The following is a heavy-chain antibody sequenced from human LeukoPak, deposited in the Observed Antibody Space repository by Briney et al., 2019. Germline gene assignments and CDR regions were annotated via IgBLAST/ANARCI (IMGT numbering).Heavy chain of an antibody. D-gene: IGHD5-18*01. CDR1: GFAFDDYT. V-gene: IGHV3-43*01. CDR2: ISWDGGST. CDR3: AKSPSGGDTAIDY. Sequence: GGSLRLSCAASGFAFDDYTMHWVRQAPGKGLEWVSLISWDGGSTYYADSVKGRFTISRDNSKNSLYLQMNSLRTEDTALYYCAKSPSGGDTAIDYWGQGTLVTVSS. J-gene: IGHJ4*02.